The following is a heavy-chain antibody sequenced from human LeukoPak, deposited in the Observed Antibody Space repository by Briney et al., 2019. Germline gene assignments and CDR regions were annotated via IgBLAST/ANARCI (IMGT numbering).Heavy chain of an antibody. V-gene: IGHV4-34*01. J-gene: IGHJ4*02. D-gene: IGHD6-13*01. CDR1: GGSFSGYY. CDR2: ISHSGST. CDR3: ARQTYSRMSYYFDY. Sequence: SETLSLTCAVYGGSFSGYYWSWIRQPPGKGLEWIGEISHSGSTNYNPSLKSRVTISVDTSKNQFSLKLSSVTAADTAVYFCARQTYSRMSYYFDYWGQGTLVTVSS.